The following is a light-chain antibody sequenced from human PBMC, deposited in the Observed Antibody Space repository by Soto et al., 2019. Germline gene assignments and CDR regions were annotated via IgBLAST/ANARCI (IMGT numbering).Light chain of an antibody. CDR1: QSVNIY. Sequence: EIVMTQSPATLSVSPGERATLSCRASQSVNIYLAWYQQKPGQAPRLLIFGASYRATGIPARFSGSGSGTEFTLTINSLQPGDFATYYCQQYESFSPYTFGQGTRLEIK. CDR3: QQYESFSPYT. J-gene: IGKJ2*01. V-gene: IGKV3D-15*01. CDR2: GAS.